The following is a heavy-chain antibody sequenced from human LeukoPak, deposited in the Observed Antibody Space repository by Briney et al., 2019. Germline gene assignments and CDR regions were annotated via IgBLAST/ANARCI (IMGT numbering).Heavy chain of an antibody. J-gene: IGHJ4*02. Sequence: GGSLRLSCAASGFTFSSYAMSWVRQAPGKGLEWVSAISGSGGSTYYADSVKGRFTISRDNSKNTLYVQMNSLRAEDTAVYYCAKNSDLWSGYYTLDYWGQGTQVTVAS. CDR2: ISGSGGST. CDR1: GFTFSSYA. V-gene: IGHV3-23*01. D-gene: IGHD3-3*01. CDR3: AKNSDLWSGYYTLDY.